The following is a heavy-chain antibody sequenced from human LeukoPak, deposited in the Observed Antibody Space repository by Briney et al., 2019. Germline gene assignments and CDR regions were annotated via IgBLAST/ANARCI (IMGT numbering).Heavy chain of an antibody. Sequence: PGGSLRLSCAASGFTFSSYSMNWVRQAPGKGLEWVSYISGTSRTIFYADSVRGRFTISRDNAKNSLSLQMSSLRAEDTAVYYCARGWTDTAADYWGQGTQVTVSS. CDR1: GFTFSSYS. J-gene: IGHJ4*02. D-gene: IGHD5-18*01. CDR2: ISGTSRTI. CDR3: ARGWTDTAADY. V-gene: IGHV3-48*01.